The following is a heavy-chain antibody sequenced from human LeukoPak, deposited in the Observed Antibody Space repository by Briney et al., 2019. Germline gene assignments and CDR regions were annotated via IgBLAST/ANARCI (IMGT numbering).Heavy chain of an antibody. CDR1: GFTFSSYG. V-gene: IGHV3-30*18. Sequence: GGSLRLSCAASGFTFSSYGMHWVRQAPGKGLEWVAVISYDGSNKYYADSVKGRFTISRDNSKNTLYLRMNSLRAEDTAVYYCAKDLYYYDSSGPVDYWGQGTLVTVSS. J-gene: IGHJ4*02. D-gene: IGHD3-22*01. CDR3: AKDLYYYDSSGPVDY. CDR2: ISYDGSNK.